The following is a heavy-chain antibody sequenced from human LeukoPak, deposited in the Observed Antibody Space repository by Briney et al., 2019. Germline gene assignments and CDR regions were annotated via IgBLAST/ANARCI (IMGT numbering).Heavy chain of an antibody. CDR2: IYLGDSDT. V-gene: IGHV5-51*01. CDR1: GYSFTSYW. Sequence: GESLKISCWGSGYSFTSYWIGWVRQMPGKGLEWMGTIYLGDSDTRYSPSFQGQVTISADKFRNTAYLQWSGLRASDTAMYYCARLLGGTYYYFDFWGQGTLVTVSS. J-gene: IGHJ4*02. CDR3: ARLLGGTYYYFDF. D-gene: IGHD1-7*01.